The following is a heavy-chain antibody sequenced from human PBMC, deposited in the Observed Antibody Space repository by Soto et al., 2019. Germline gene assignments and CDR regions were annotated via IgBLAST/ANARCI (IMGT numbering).Heavy chain of an antibody. CDR1: GYTFTSYW. V-gene: IGHV5-51*01. CDR3: ARQGNGGSVNWFDP. J-gene: IGHJ5*02. Sequence: GESLKISCQGSGYTFTSYWIGWVRQMPGEGLEWMGIIYPGDSDTIYSPSFQGQVTISADKSISTTYLQWSSLKASDTAMYYCARQGNGGSVNWFDPWGQGTLVTVSS. D-gene: IGHD2-15*01. CDR2: IYPGDSDT.